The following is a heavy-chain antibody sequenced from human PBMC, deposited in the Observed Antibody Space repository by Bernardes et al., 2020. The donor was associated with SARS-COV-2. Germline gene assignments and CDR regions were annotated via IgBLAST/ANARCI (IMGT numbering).Heavy chain of an antibody. V-gene: IGHV5-51*07. CDR3: ARRRYGDFGVDV. Sequence: GDSLKISCKGSDYTFTNYWIGWVHQMPGKGLEWMGIIYPGDSDTKYSPSFQGRVTISADKSVNTAYLQWSSLKASDTAIYYCARRRYGDFGVDVWGQGTTVTVSS. J-gene: IGHJ6*02. CDR2: IYPGDSDT. D-gene: IGHD4-17*01. CDR1: DYTFTNYW.